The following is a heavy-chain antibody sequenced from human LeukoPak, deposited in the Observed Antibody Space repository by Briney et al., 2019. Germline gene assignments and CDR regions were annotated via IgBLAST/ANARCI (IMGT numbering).Heavy chain of an antibody. CDR2: IIPIFGTA. D-gene: IGHD6-13*01. V-gene: IGHV1-69*13. CDR1: GGTFSSYA. CDR3: ARGHSSSWYLMRDNWFDL. Sequence: SVKVSCKASGGTFSSYAISWVRQAPGQGLEWMGGIIPIFGTANYAQKFQGRVTITADESTSTAYMELSSLRSEDTAAYYCARGHSSSWYLMRDNWFDLWGQGTLVTVSS. J-gene: IGHJ5*02.